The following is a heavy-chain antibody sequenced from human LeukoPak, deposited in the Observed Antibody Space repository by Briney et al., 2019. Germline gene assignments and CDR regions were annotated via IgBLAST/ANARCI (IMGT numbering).Heavy chain of an antibody. CDR1: GFTFSSYV. D-gene: IGHD2-21*01. V-gene: IGHV3-30*04. J-gene: IGHJ4*02. Sequence: PGGSLRLSCAASGFTFSSYVMHWVRQAPGKVLEWVAIISYDGSNEYYADSVKGRFTISRDNSKNTLYLQMNSLRAADTAVYYCARDDRGMWSFDYWGQGTLVTVSS. CDR3: ARDDRGMWSFDY. CDR2: ISYDGSNE.